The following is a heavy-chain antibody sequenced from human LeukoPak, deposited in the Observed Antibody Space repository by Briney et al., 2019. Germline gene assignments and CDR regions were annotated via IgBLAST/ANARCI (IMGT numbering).Heavy chain of an antibody. J-gene: IGHJ6*03. CDR2: MNPSGST. V-gene: IGHV4-34*01. Sequence: SETLSVTCAVYGGSFSGYYWTWIRQTPEKGLEWMGEMNPSGSTSYNPSLKSRVTISVATSKNQFSLKVSSVTAQDTAVYYCARGRQDVTMIVVVMTAVSSYLDVWGKGTTVTVS. D-gene: IGHD3-22*01. CDR1: GGSFSGYY. CDR3: ARGRQDVTMIVVVMTAVSSYLDV.